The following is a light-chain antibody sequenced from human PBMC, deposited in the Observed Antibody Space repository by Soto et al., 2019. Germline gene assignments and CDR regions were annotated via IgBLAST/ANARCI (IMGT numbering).Light chain of an antibody. V-gene: IGKV3-20*01. CDR3: QQYGRSPPWA. CDR1: QSVSSSY. Sequence: EIVLTQSPGTLSLSPGERATLSCRASQSVSSSYLAWYQQKPGQAPRLLIYGASSRATGIPDRFSGSGSGTEFTLTISRLEPEDFEVYYCQQYGRSPPWAFGQGTKVEIK. CDR2: GAS. J-gene: IGKJ1*01.